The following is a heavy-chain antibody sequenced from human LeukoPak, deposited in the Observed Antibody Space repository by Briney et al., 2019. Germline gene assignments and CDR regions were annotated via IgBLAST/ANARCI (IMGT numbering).Heavy chain of an antibody. J-gene: IGHJ4*02. Sequence: GGSLRLSCAASGFTFSSYWMHWVRQAPGKGLVWVSHINGNGSTTSYADSVKGRFTISRDNAKNTVYLQMNSLRAEDTAVYYCAKGGSSSPRSTFDYWGQGTLLTVSS. V-gene: IGHV3-74*01. CDR3: AKGGSSSPRSTFDY. CDR1: GFTFSSYW. CDR2: INGNGSTT. D-gene: IGHD6-13*01.